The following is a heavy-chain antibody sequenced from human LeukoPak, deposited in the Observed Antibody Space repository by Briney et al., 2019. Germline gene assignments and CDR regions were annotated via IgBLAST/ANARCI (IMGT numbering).Heavy chain of an antibody. Sequence: GGSLRLSCVASGFKFSDYYMSWVRQAPGKGLEWVADIRQDGSDEYNVDSVKGRFTISRDNAKNSLFLQMNSLRAEDTAVYYCARTPPSHYDFWSSPGWFDPWGQGTLVTVSS. CDR2: IRQDGSDE. CDR1: GFKFSDYY. CDR3: ARTPPSHYDFWSSPGWFDP. V-gene: IGHV3-7*02. J-gene: IGHJ5*02. D-gene: IGHD3-3*01.